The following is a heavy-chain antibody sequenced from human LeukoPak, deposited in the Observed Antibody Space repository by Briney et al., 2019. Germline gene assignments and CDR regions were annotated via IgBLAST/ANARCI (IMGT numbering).Heavy chain of an antibody. CDR1: GYSISSGYY. J-gene: IGHJ4*02. V-gene: IGHV3-7*01. D-gene: IGHD1-7*01. CDR2: IKGDGSEK. CDR3: ARLIGTTNFDY. Sequence: ETLSLTCAVAGYSISSGYYWGWIRQPPGKGLEWVANIKGDGSEKYYVDSVKGRFTISRDNAKNSLYLQMNSLRAEDTAVYYCARLIGTTNFDYWGQGTLVTVSS.